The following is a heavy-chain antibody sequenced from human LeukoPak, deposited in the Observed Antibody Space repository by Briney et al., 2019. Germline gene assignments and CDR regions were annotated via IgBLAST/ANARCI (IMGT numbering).Heavy chain of an antibody. CDR3: AKDQLPDGDYYFDY. D-gene: IGHD4-17*01. J-gene: IGHJ4*02. V-gene: IGHV3-30*18. Sequence: QPGRSLRLSCAASRFTFSSYGMHWVRQAPGKGLEWVAVISYDGSNKYYADSVKGRFTISRDNSKNTLYLQMNSLRAEDTAVYYCAKDQLPDGDYYFDYWGQGTLVTVSS. CDR2: ISYDGSNK. CDR1: RFTFSSYG.